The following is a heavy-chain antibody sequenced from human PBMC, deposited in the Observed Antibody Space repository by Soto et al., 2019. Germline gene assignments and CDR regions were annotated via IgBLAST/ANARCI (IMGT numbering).Heavy chain of an antibody. J-gene: IGHJ4*02. V-gene: IGHV1-69*13. D-gene: IGHD5-12*01. CDR2: IIPIFGTA. CDR3: AVGSLTGGYSGYEDFDSLLDY. Sequence: GASVKVSCKASGGTFSSYAISWVRQAPGQGLEWMGGIIPIFGTANYAQKFQGRVTITADESTSTAYMELSSLRSEDTAVYYCAVGSLTGGYSGYEDFDSLLDYWGQGTLVTVSS. CDR1: GGTFSSYA.